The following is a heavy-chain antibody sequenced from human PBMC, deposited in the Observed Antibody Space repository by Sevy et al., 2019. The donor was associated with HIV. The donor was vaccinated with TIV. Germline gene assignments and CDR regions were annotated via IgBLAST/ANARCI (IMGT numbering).Heavy chain of an antibody. Sequence: GESLKISCKGSGYSFTSYWIGWVRQMPGKGLEWMGIIYPGDSDTRYSPSFQGQVTILADKSISTAYLQWSSLKASDTAMYYCARLGARGHYGYWFDPWGQGTLVTVSS. V-gene: IGHV5-51*01. CDR3: ARLGARGHYGYWFDP. CDR1: GYSFTSYW. CDR2: IYPGDSDT. D-gene: IGHD3-10*01. J-gene: IGHJ5*02.